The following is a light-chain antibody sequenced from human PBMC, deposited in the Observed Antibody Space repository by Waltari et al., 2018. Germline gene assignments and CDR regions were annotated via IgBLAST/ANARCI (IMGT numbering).Light chain of an antibody. CDR1: QSVSSSY. CDR2: GAS. CDR3: QEYGSSPMFT. J-gene: IGKJ2*01. V-gene: IGKV3-20*01. Sequence: ATLSCRASQSVSSSYLAWYQQKPGQAPRLLIYGASSRATGIPDRFSGSGSGTDFTLTISRLEPEDFAVYYCQEYGSSPMFTFGQGTKVEIK.